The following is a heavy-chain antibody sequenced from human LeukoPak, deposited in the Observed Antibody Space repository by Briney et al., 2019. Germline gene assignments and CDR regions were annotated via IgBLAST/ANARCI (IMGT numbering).Heavy chain of an antibody. Sequence: PGGSLSLSCAASGFTFSSYGMNWVRQAPAKGLEWVAFIGNDGSNEYYEDYVKGRFTISRDNSKNTLYLQMNSLRAEDTAVYLCAKDWDFYGSGNFYTCIDYWGQGTLVTVSS. CDR3: AKDWDFYGSGNFYTCIDY. V-gene: IGHV3-30*02. CDR1: GFTFSSYG. CDR2: IGNDGSNE. D-gene: IGHD3-10*01. J-gene: IGHJ4*02.